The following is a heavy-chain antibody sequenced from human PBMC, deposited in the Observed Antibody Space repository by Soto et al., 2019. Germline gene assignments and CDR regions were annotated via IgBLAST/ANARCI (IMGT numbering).Heavy chain of an antibody. Sequence: LRLSCATSGFTFSSYAMHWVRQAPGKGLEWVAVISYDGSNKYYADSVKGRFTISRDNSKNTLYLQMNSLRAEDTAVYYCARDPESMQSIQLCFFYYYYGMDVWGQGTTVTVSS. CDR1: GFTFSSYA. J-gene: IGHJ6*02. D-gene: IGHD5-18*01. V-gene: IGHV3-30-3*01. CDR3: ARDPESMQSIQLCFFYYYYGMDV. CDR2: ISYDGSNK.